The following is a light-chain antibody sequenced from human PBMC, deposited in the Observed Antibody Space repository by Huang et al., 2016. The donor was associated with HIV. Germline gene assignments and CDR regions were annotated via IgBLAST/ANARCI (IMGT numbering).Light chain of an antibody. Sequence: DIQMTQSPSTLSASVGDRVTITCRASQSISHWLAWYHQKSGKAPKLLIYKTSTLESGVPFRFSGSASGTNFTLTINSLQPDDLGTYYCQRYNTFPYSFGQGTKLEI. J-gene: IGKJ2*03. CDR1: QSISHW. CDR3: QRYNTFPYS. CDR2: KTS. V-gene: IGKV1-5*03.